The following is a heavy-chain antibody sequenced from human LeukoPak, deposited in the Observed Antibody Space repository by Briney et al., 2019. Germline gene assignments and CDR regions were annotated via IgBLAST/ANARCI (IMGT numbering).Heavy chain of an antibody. CDR2: ISGSGGST. CDR1: GFTFSSYA. CDR3: AKGYYDYVWGSYYFDY. V-gene: IGHV3-23*01. Sequence: GGSLRLSCAASGFTFSSYAMSWVRQAPGKGREWVSAISGSGGSTYYADSVKGRFTISRDNSRATLYLQMHSLRAEDTAVYYCAKGYYDYVWGSYYFDYWGQGTLVTVSS. J-gene: IGHJ4*02. D-gene: IGHD3-16*01.